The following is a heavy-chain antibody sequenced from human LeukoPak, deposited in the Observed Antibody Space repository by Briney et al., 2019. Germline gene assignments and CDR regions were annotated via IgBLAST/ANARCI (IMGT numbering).Heavy chain of an antibody. V-gene: IGHV1-2*02. CDR2: INPNSGGT. CDR1: GYTFTDFY. Sequence: ASVRVSCKSSGYTFTDFYMHWVRQAPGQGLEWMGWINPNSGGTNYAQKFQDRVNMTRDTSISTAYMDLSRLRSDDTAGYYCARDRNTIVHDYWGQGTLVTVSS. D-gene: IGHD2/OR15-2a*01. CDR3: ARDRNTIVHDY. J-gene: IGHJ4*02.